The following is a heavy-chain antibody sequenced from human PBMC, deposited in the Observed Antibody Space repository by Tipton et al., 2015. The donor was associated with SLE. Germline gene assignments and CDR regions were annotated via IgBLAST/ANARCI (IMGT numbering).Heavy chain of an antibody. CDR3: ARGGIGGYDSFDY. CDR2: ISYSGTT. CDR1: GGSFTSDGYY. Sequence: TLSLTCTVSGGSFTSDGYYWGWIRQHPVKGLEWIGYISYSGTTYYNPSLKSRITILADTSTNRLSLRLSSVTAADTAVYYCARGGIGGYDSFDYWGQGTLVTVSS. V-gene: IGHV4-31*03. D-gene: IGHD5-12*01. J-gene: IGHJ4*02.